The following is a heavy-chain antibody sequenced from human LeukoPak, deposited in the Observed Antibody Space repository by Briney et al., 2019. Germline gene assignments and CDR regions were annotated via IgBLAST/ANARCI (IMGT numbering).Heavy chain of an antibody. CDR2: IWYDGSNK. Sequence: GGSLRLSCAASGFTFSNYGMYWVRQAPGKGLEWVAIIWYDGSNKYYADSVKGRFTISRDNSKNTLYLHMNSLRAEDTAVYYCARDTPRFTDDIVATAGLDAFDIWGQGTMVTVSS. CDR1: GFTFSNYG. CDR3: ARDTPRFTDDIVATAGLDAFDI. V-gene: IGHV3-33*08. J-gene: IGHJ3*02. D-gene: IGHD5-12*01.